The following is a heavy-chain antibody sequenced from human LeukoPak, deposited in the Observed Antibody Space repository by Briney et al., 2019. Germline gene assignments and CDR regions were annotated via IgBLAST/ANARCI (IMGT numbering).Heavy chain of an antibody. J-gene: IGHJ4*02. CDR1: GFTFGSYH. Sequence: GGSLRLSCEASGFTFGSYHMSWVRRAPGKGLEWVANIRQDGSEQYYVDSVKGRFTISRDNAKNSLYLQMSGLRVEDTAVYYCARTRTQVSYRGFDYWGQGTPVTVSS. CDR2: IRQDGSEQ. V-gene: IGHV3-7*01. D-gene: IGHD1-14*01. CDR3: ARTRTQVSYRGFDY.